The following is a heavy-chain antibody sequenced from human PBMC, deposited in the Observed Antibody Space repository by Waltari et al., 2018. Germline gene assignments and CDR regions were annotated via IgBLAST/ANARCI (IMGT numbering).Heavy chain of an antibody. CDR2: INPNSGGT. CDR3: ARALLYGSGSYLHFQH. CDR1: GYTFTGYY. Sequence: QVQLVQSGAEVKKPGASVKVSCKASGYTFTGYYMHWVRQAPGQGLEWMGWINPNSGGTNYAQKFQGRVTMTRDTSISTAYMELSRLRSDDTAVYYCARALLYGSGSYLHFQHWGQGTLVTVSS. D-gene: IGHD3-10*01. V-gene: IGHV1-2*02. J-gene: IGHJ1*01.